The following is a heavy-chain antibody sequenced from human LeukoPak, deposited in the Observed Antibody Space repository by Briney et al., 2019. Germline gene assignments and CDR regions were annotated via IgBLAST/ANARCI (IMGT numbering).Heavy chain of an antibody. J-gene: IGHJ4*02. CDR1: RFTFSSYG. Sequence: PGGSLRLSCAASRFTFSSYGMHWVRQAPGKGLEWVAVIWYDGNNKYYADSVKGRFTISRDNSQNTLYLQMNSLRVEDTAVYYCAKDTGLVAATRYYFDYWGQGTLVTVSS. CDR3: AKDTGLVAATRYYFDY. CDR2: IWYDGNNK. V-gene: IGHV3-33*06. D-gene: IGHD1-26*01.